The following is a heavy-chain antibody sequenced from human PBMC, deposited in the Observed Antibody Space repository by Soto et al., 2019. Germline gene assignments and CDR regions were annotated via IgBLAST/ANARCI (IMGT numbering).Heavy chain of an antibody. V-gene: IGHV3-23*01. CDR2: ISGSGGST. J-gene: IGHJ5*02. Sequence: HPGGSLRLSCAASGFTFSSYAMSWVRQAPGKGLEWVSAISGSGGSTYYADSVKGRFTISRDNSKNTLYLQMNSLRAEDTAVYYCAKDPRYSSGWYVDNWFDPWGQGTLVTVSS. CDR1: GFTFSSYA. D-gene: IGHD6-19*01. CDR3: AKDPRYSSGWYVDNWFDP.